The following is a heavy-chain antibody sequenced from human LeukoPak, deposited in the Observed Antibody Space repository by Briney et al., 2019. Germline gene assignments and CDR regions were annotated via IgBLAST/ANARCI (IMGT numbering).Heavy chain of an antibody. Sequence: GSSVKVSCKASGGAFSSYTISWVRQAPGQGLEWMGRIIPILGIANYAQKFQGRVTITTDKSTSTAYMELSSLRAEDTAVYYCERGPSRGGGDYWGQGTLVTVSS. CDR2: IIPILGIA. J-gene: IGHJ4*02. V-gene: IGHV1-69*02. CDR3: ERGPSRGGGDY. D-gene: IGHD3-10*01. CDR1: GGAFSSYT.